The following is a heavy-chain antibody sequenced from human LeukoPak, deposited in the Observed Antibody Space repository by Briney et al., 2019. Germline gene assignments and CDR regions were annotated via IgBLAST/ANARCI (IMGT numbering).Heavy chain of an antibody. V-gene: IGHV4-4*08. CDR1: GGSVSSYY. D-gene: IGHD1-14*01. CDR3: ARHGTISSESYFDY. J-gene: IGHJ4*02. CDR2: IHNSGRA. Sequence: PSETLSFTCSVSGGSVSSYYWSWIRQSPGKGLEWIGYIHNSGRANYNPSLKSRVTGFVDTSKNQVSLRLSSVTAADTAVYHCARHGTISSESYFDYWGQGALVTVSS.